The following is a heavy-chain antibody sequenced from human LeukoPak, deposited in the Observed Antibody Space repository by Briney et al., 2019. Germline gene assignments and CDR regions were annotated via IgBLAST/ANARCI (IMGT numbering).Heavy chain of an antibody. Sequence: GGSLRLSCAASGSTFSSHTMNWVRQAPGKGLEWISYISNTGSVIYYADSVKGRFTISRDNAKNSLYLQMNSLRAEDTAVYYCAREQNYYGSGSYYNYWGQGTLVTVSS. V-gene: IGHV3-21*05. CDR1: GSTFSSHT. CDR3: AREQNYYGSGSYYNY. J-gene: IGHJ4*02. D-gene: IGHD3-10*01. CDR2: ISNTGSVI.